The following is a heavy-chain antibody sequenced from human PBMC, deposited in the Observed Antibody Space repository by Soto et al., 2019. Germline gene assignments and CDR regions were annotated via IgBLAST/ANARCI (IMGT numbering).Heavy chain of an antibody. CDR3: VRVFDTYYFDL. V-gene: IGHV1-8*01. CDR1: GYTFTSYD. D-gene: IGHD3-9*01. CDR2: MNPNSGNT. J-gene: IGHJ4*02. Sequence: ASVKVSCKASGYTFTSYDINWVRQATGQGLEWMGWMNPNSGNTAYAQKFQGRVTMTRNTSISTAYMELSSLRSEDTAVYYCVRVFDTYYFDLWGQGNMVTVSS.